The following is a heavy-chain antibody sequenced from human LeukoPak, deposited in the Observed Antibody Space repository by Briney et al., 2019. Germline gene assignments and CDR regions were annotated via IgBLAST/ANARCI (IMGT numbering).Heavy chain of an antibody. CDR3: ARVGFTIFGVYYYYGMDV. D-gene: IGHD3-3*01. J-gene: IGHJ6*02. CDR1: GGSISSYY. V-gene: IGHV4-59*12. CDR2: IYYSGST. Sequence: PSETLSLTCTVSGGSISSYYWSWIRQPPGKGLEWIGYIYYSGSTYYNPSRKSRVTISVDTSKNQFSLKLSSVTAADTAVYYCARVGFTIFGVYYYYGMDVWGQGTTVTVSS.